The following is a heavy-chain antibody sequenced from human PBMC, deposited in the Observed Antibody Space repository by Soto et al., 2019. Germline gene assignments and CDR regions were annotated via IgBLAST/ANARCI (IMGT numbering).Heavy chain of an antibody. CDR1: GFTFSSYW. J-gene: IGHJ6*02. Sequence: GGSLRLSCAASGFTFSSYWMSWVRQAPGKGLEWVANIKQEGSEKYYVDSVKGRFTSARDNAKNSLYLQMNSLRAEDTAVYYCARDPAVCAYGGFVYDYCMDVWGQGTTVTVSS. CDR2: IKQEGSEK. D-gene: IGHD2-8*01. V-gene: IGHV3-7*04. CDR3: ARDPAVCAYGGFVYDYCMDV.